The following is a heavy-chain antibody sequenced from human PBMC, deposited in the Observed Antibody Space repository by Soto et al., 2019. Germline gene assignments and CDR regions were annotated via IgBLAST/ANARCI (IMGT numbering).Heavy chain of an antibody. CDR2: TYYRSEWYN. CDR1: GDSVSRDSAA. Sequence: PSQTLSLTCAISGDSVSRDSAAWNCIRQSPSRGLEWLGRTYYRSEWYNDYAVSMKSRIVITPYTSKNQFSLQLNSVTPEDTAVYFCARDYYYGMDVWGQGTTVTVS. CDR3: ARDYYYGMDV. V-gene: IGHV6-1*01. J-gene: IGHJ6*02.